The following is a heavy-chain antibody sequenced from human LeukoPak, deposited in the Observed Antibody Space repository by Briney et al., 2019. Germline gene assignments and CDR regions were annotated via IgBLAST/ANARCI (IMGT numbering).Heavy chain of an antibody. CDR3: AKDLSSSHVSEYSDY. Sequence: GGSLRLSCAASGFTFSSYAMSWVRQTPGKGLEWVSAISSRDGSTYYADSVKGRFTISRDNSKNTLYLQMNSLRAEGTAIYYCAKDLSSSHVSEYSDYWGRGTPVTVSS. CDR1: GFTFSSYA. D-gene: IGHD6-6*01. J-gene: IGHJ4*02. V-gene: IGHV3-23*01. CDR2: ISSRDGST.